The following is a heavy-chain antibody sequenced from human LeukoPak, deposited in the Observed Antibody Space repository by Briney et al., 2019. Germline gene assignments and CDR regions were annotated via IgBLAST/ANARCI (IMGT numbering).Heavy chain of an antibody. J-gene: IGHJ4*02. Sequence: PGGSLRLSCAASGFTFSRYWMSWVRQPPGKALEWIGSVYYSGTTSYNPSLKSRVTISVDMSKNHFSLRLSSVTAADTAMYYCARGTLYSGWSYYFDYWGQGSQVTVSS. CDR3: ARGTLYSGWSYYFDY. V-gene: IGHV4-59*12. CDR2: VYYSGTT. CDR1: GFTFSRYW. D-gene: IGHD6-19*01.